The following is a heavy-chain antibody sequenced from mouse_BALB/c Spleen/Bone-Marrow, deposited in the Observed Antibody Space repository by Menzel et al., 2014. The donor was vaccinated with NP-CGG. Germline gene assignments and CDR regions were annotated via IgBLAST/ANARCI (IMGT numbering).Heavy chain of an antibody. CDR3: ASSTTVVADGYFDV. D-gene: IGHD1-1*01. V-gene: IGHV3-1*02. CDR2: IHYSGST. CDR1: GYSITSGYS. J-gene: IGHJ1*01. Sequence: EVQGVESGPDLVKPSQSLSLTCIVTGYSITSGYSWHWIRQFPGNKLEWMGYIHYSGSTNYNPSLKSRISITRDTSKNQFFLQLNSVTTEDTATYYCASSTTVVADGYFDVWGAGTTVTVSS.